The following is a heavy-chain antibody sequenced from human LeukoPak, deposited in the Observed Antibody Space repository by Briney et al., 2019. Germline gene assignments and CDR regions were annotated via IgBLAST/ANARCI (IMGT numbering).Heavy chain of an antibody. V-gene: IGHV3-21*01. D-gene: IGHD6-6*01. CDR3: ARGGIAGRPVYYYHMDV. CDR1: GFTFSSYT. Sequence: GGSLRLSCAASGFTFSSYTIHWVRQAPGKGLEWVSSISAVSTYIYYADSVKGRFTISRDNVEKSAYLELSGLTAHDTAIYYCARGGIAGRPVYYYHMDVWGKGTTVTVSS. CDR2: ISAVSTYI. J-gene: IGHJ6*03.